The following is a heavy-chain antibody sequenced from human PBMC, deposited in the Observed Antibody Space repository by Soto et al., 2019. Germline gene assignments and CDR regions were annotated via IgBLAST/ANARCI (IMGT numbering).Heavy chain of an antibody. V-gene: IGHV4-34*01. CDR3: ARAYTAMVTGAFDI. D-gene: IGHD5-18*01. CDR2: INHSGST. CDR1: GGSFSGYY. Sequence: PSETLSLTCAVYGGSFSGYYWSWIRQPPGKGLEWIGEINHSGSTYYNPSLKSRVTMSVDTSKNQFSLKLSSVTAVDTAVYYCARAYTAMVTGAFDIWGQGTMVTVSS. J-gene: IGHJ3*02.